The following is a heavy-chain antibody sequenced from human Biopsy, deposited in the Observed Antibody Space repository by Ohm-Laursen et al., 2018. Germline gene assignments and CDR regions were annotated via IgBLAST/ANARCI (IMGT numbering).Heavy chain of an antibody. D-gene: IGHD6-19*01. CDR3: ARSTGWYGDLYYFDY. Sequence: SVKVSCNASAYSFTSYYMHWVRQPPGQGLEWMGMINPSGSTTSYPQIFQGRVTMTRDTSKSTVYMELSSLRSADTAVYFCARSTGWYGDLYYFDYWGQGTLVTVSS. J-gene: IGHJ4*02. V-gene: IGHV1-46*01. CDR1: AYSFTSYY. CDR2: INPSGSTT.